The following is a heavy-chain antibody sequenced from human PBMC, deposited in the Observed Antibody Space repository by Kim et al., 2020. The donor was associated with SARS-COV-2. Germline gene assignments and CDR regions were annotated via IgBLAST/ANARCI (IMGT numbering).Heavy chain of an antibody. D-gene: IGHD2-2*01. CDR2: IYYSGTT. Sequence: SETLSLTCTVSGGSISTRNYYWGWIRQPPGKGLEWIGSIYYSGTTYYNSSLQSRVTISVDTSKNQFSLKLSSVTAADTAVYYCATTPRDCSTTSCYDRRIDYWGQGTLVTVSA. J-gene: IGHJ4*02. V-gene: IGHV4-39*01. CDR1: GGSISTRNYY. CDR3: ATTPRDCSTTSCYDRRIDY.